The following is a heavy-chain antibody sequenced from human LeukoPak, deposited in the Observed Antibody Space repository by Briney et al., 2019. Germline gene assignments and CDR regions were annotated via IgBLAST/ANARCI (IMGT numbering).Heavy chain of an antibody. Sequence: GGSLRLSCAASGFTFSSYAMSWVRQAPGKGLEWVSAISGSGGSTYYADSVKGRFTISRDNSKNTLYLQMNSLRAEDTAVYYCAGDFWSGWRLFGYFDYWGQGTLVTVSS. CDR3: AGDFWSGWRLFGYFDY. CDR2: ISGSGGST. V-gene: IGHV3-23*01. D-gene: IGHD3-3*01. CDR1: GFTFSSYA. J-gene: IGHJ4*02.